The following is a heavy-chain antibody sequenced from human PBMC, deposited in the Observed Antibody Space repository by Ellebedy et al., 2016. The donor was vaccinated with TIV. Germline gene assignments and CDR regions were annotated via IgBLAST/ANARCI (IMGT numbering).Heavy chain of an antibody. CDR2: IYYNGRT. J-gene: IGHJ5*02. Sequence: SETLSLTXAVSGGFISSGGYYWSWIRQHPGRDLEWMGFIYYNGRTYYKPSLKSRIIMSVDTSKNQFSLRLTSVTAADTAVYYCARALYYGSGGYYKTWGPGTLVTVSS. CDR1: GGFISSGGYY. CDR3: ARALYYGSGGYYKT. V-gene: IGHV4-31*11. D-gene: IGHD3-10*01.